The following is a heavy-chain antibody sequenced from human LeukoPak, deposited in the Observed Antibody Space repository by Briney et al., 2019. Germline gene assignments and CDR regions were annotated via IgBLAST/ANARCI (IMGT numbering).Heavy chain of an antibody. Sequence: GGSLRLSCAASGFTFSSYAMHWVRQAPGKGLEWVAVISYDGSNKYYADSVKGRFTISRDNSKNTLYLQMNSLRAEDTAVYYCARRRAGWHYFYYMDVWGQGTMVTVSS. CDR2: ISYDGSNK. J-gene: IGHJ6*03. CDR3: ARRRAGWHYFYYMDV. CDR1: GFTFSSYA. V-gene: IGHV3-30*04. D-gene: IGHD6-19*01.